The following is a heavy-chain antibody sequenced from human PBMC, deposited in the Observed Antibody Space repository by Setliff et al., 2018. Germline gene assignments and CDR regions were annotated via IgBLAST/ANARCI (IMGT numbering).Heavy chain of an antibody. J-gene: IGHJ4*02. CDR2: IWDDGGNK. Sequence: LSLSCAASGFTFSTYRMHWVRQAPGKGLEWVAVIWDDGGNKYHADSVKGRFTISRDNSKNTLYLQMNSLRPDDTAVYYCARTCSGSGCYAGLESWGQGTPVNVSS. CDR3: ARTCSGSGCYAGLES. D-gene: IGHD2-15*01. V-gene: IGHV3-33*08. CDR1: GFTFSTYR.